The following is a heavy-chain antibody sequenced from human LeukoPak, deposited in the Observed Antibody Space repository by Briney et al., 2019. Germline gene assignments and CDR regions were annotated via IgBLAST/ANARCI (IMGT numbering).Heavy chain of an antibody. V-gene: IGHV4-4*02. CDR1: GASISSNNW. CDR3: ARTGIAAAGTPNWFDP. D-gene: IGHD6-13*01. CDR2: IFHGGNT. J-gene: IGHJ5*02. Sequence: SETLSLTCDVSGASISSNNWWSWVRQPPGKGLEWIGEIFHGGNTNYNPSLKSRVTISVDTSKNQFSLKLSSVTAADTAVYYCARTGIAAAGTPNWFDPWGQGTLVTVSS.